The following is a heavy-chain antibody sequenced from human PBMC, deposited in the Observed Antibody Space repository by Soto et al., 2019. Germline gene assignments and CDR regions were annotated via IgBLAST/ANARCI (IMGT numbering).Heavy chain of an antibody. CDR1: GFTFSSYA. CDR3: AKASPYRFDYGSGSLDY. J-gene: IGHJ4*02. Sequence: EVQLLESGGGLVQPGGSLRLSCAASGFTFSSYAMSWVRQAPGKGLEWVSAISGSGGSTYYADSVKGRFTISRDNSKNTLYLQMNSLRAEDTAVYYCAKASPYRFDYGSGSLDYWGQGTLVTVSS. CDR2: ISGSGGST. V-gene: IGHV3-23*01. D-gene: IGHD3-10*01.